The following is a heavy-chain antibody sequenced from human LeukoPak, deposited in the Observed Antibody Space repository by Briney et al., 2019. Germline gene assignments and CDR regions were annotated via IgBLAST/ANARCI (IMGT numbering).Heavy chain of an antibody. D-gene: IGHD6-19*01. CDR1: GVTFSNYA. CDR3: AKGSGSGWYGWFAP. Sequence: GESLRLSCAASGVTFSNYAMYWVRQAAGKGLEWVSSIYASGGATYYADSVKGRFNISRDNSKNTFSLEMNSVRAEDTAVYSCAKGSGSGWYGWFAPWGQGTRVTVSS. CDR2: IYASGGAT. V-gene: IGHV3-23*01. J-gene: IGHJ5*02.